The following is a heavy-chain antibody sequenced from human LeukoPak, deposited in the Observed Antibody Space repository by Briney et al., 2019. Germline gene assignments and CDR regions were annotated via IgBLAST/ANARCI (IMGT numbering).Heavy chain of an antibody. CDR2: IYTSGST. CDR1: GGSISSGSYY. CDR3: AREKGYYYDSSGYHPIDY. J-gene: IGHJ4*02. V-gene: IGHV4-61*02. Sequence: SQTLSLTCTVSGGSISSGSYYWSWIRQPAGKGPEWIGRIYTSGSTNYNPSLKSRVTISVDTSKNQFSLKLSSVTAADTAVYYCAREKGYYYDSSGYHPIDYWGQGTLVTVSS. D-gene: IGHD3-22*01.